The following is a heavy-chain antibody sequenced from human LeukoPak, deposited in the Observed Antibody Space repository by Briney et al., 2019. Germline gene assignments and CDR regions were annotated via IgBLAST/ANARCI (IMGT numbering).Heavy chain of an antibody. CDR2: IRYDGSNK. CDR3: AKDDYDFWSGYYKGFDY. Sequence: PGRSLRLSCAASGFTFSSYGMHWVRQAPGKGLEWVAFIRYDGSNKDYVDSVKGRFTISRDNSKNTLYLQMNSLRAEDTAVYYCAKDDYDFWSGYYKGFDYWGQGTLVTVSS. D-gene: IGHD3-3*01. V-gene: IGHV3-30*02. J-gene: IGHJ4*02. CDR1: GFTFSSYG.